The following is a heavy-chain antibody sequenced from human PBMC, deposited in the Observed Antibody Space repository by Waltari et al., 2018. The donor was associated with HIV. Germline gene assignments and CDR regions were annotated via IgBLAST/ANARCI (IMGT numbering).Heavy chain of an antibody. CDR3: SRGLHCTTTSCLLYHGMDV. Sequence: QVQLVQSGAEVKKPGASVKVSCKASGYTFSTYDINWVRQASGQGLEWMGWINPNRGNTVYGQKFQSRVNMTRNSSIRTAYMEWSSLRSDDTAVYYCSRGLHCTTTSCLLYHGMDVWGQGTAVSVSS. V-gene: IGHV1-8*01. CDR1: GYTFSTYD. CDR2: INPNRGNT. D-gene: IGHD2-2*01. J-gene: IGHJ6*02.